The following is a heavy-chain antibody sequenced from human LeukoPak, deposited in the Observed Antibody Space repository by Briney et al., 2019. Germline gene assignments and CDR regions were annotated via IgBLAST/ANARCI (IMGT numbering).Heavy chain of an antibody. D-gene: IGHD3-16*01. CDR2: ISYDGSNK. CDR1: GFTFSSYG. CDR3: AKDMGFGLGYGKDV. Sequence: GGSLRLSCAASGFTFSSYGMHWVRQAPGKGLEWVAVISYDGSNKYYADSVKGRFTISRDNSKNTLYLQMNSLRVEDTALYYCAKDMGFGLGYGKDVWGQGTTVTVSS. V-gene: IGHV3-30*18. J-gene: IGHJ6*02.